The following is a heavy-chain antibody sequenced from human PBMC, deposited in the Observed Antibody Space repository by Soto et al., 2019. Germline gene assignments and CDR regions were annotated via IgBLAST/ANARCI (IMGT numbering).Heavy chain of an antibody. CDR1: GGTFSSYA. Sequence: QVQLVQSGAEVKKPGSSVKVSCKASGGTFSSYAISWVRQAPGQGLEWMGGIIPIFGTANYAQKFQGRVTITADKSTSTASMELSSLRSEDTAVYYCAREACSGGSCYPGGYGMDVWGQGTTVTVSS. D-gene: IGHD2-15*01. V-gene: IGHV1-69*06. CDR3: AREACSGGSCYPGGYGMDV. CDR2: IIPIFGTA. J-gene: IGHJ6*01.